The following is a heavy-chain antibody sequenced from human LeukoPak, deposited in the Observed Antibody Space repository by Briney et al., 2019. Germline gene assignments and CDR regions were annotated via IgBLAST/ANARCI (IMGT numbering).Heavy chain of an antibody. D-gene: IGHD2-8*01. J-gene: IGHJ5*02. CDR1: GFTFSSYG. Sequence: GRSLRLSCAASGFTFSSYGMHWVRQAPGKGLEWVAVISYDGSNKYYADSVKGRFTISRDNSKNTLYLQMNSLRAEDTAVYYCAKDPGGCTNGVCSEEGLFDPWGQGTLVTVPS. CDR2: ISYDGSNK. V-gene: IGHV3-30*18. CDR3: AKDPGGCTNGVCSEEGLFDP.